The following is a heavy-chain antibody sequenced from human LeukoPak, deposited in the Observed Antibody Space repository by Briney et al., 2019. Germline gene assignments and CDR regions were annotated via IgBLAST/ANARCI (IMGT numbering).Heavy chain of an antibody. CDR1: GGSISSSSYY. CDR2: IYYSGST. J-gene: IGHJ4*02. Sequence: SETLSLTCTVSGGSISSSSYYWGWIRQPPGKGLEWIGSIYYSGSTYYNPSLKSRVTISVDTSKNQFSLKLSSVTAADTAVYYCVSHSSSYFDYWGQGTLVTVSS. D-gene: IGHD6-13*01. CDR3: VSHSSSYFDY. V-gene: IGHV4-39*07.